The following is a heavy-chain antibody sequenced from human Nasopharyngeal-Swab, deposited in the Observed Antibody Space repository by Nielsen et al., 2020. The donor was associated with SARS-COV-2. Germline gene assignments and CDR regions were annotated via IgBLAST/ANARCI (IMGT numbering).Heavy chain of an antibody. CDR2: INPNSGGT. CDR1: GDTFTGYY. V-gene: IGHV1-2*06. Sequence: ASVKVSCKASGDTFTGYYMHWVRQAPGQGLEWMGRINPNSGGTNYAQKFQGRVTMTRDTSIGTAYMELSRLRSDDTAVYYCARGPYDFWSDLTGPDYWGQGTLVTVSS. CDR3: ARGPYDFWSDLTGPDY. J-gene: IGHJ4*02. D-gene: IGHD3-3*01.